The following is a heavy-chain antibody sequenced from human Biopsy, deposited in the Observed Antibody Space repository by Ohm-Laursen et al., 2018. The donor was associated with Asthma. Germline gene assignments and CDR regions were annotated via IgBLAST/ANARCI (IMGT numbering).Heavy chain of an antibody. Sequence: SLRLSCAASGFRFSDYGMNWVRQAPGKGREWVASISSGGGSRDYADSMEGGFTISRDNSKNTLYLQMNSLRAEDTAVYYCARKIAARGGMGVWGQGTTVTVSS. J-gene: IGHJ6*02. CDR2: ISSGGGSR. CDR3: ARKIAARGGMGV. CDR1: GFRFSDYG. D-gene: IGHD6-6*01. V-gene: IGHV3-33*08.